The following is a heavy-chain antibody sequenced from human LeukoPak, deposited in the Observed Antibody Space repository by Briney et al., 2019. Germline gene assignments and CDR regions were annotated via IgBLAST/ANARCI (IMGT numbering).Heavy chain of an antibody. CDR2: IYSDGST. D-gene: IGHD1-26*01. Sequence: GGSLRLSCAASGLTVSSNDMHWVRQAPGKGLEWVSIIYSDGSTYYADSVKGRFTISRDTSKNTLFLQMNSLRAEDTAVYYCARIYSGSHYSWGQGTLVTISS. CDR1: GLTVSSND. CDR3: ARIYSGSHYS. J-gene: IGHJ4*02. V-gene: IGHV3-53*01.